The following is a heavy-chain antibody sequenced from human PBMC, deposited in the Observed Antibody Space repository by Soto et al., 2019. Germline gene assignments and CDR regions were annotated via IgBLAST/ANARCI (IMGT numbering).Heavy chain of an antibody. V-gene: IGHV4-4*02. D-gene: IGHD2-2*01. CDR1: GGSISSSNW. Sequence: SETLSLTCAVSGGSISSSNWWSWVRQPPGKGLEWIGEIYHSGSTNYNPSLKSRVTISVGKSKNQFSLKLSSVTAADTAVYYCARIALVVPAAPYYYGMDVWGQGTTVTVSS. J-gene: IGHJ6*02. CDR3: ARIALVVPAAPYYYGMDV. CDR2: IYHSGST.